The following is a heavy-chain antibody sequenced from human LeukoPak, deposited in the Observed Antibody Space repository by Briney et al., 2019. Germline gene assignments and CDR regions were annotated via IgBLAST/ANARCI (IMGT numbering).Heavy chain of an antibody. CDR1: GGSISSYY. CDR3: ARLSGSGSRRKEGYYFDY. CDR2: IYYSGST. V-gene: IGHV4-59*08. D-gene: IGHD3-10*01. Sequence: SETLSLTCTVSGGSISSYYWSWIRQPPGKGLEWIGYIYYSGSTNYNPSLKSRVTISVDTSKNQFSLKLSSVTAADTAVYYCARLSGSGSRRKEGYYFDYWGQGTLVTVSS. J-gene: IGHJ4*02.